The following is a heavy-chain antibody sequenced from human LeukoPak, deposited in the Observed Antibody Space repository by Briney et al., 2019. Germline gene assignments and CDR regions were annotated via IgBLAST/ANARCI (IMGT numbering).Heavy chain of an antibody. D-gene: IGHD3-10*01. V-gene: IGHV4-34*01. CDR3: ARGYYGSGSYSI. Sequence: PSETLSLTCAVYGGSFSGYYWSWIRQPPGKGLEWIGEINHSGSTNYNPSLKSRVTISVDTSKNQFSLKLSSVTAADTAVYYCARGYYGSGSYSIWGQGTMVTVSS. J-gene: IGHJ3*02. CDR2: INHSGST. CDR1: GGSFSGYY.